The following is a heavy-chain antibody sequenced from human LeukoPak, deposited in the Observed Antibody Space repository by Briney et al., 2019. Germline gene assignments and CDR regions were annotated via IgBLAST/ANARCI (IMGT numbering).Heavy chain of an antibody. J-gene: IGHJ4*02. Sequence: GGSLRLSCAASGFTVSSNYMSWVRQAPGKGLEWVSVTYSDGSTYYADSVKGRFTISRDNSKNTLYLQMNSLRAEDTAVYYCARDGYYYDSSGYSPLFDYWGQGTLVTVSS. CDR3: ARDGYYYDSSGYSPLFDY. CDR1: GFTVSSNY. D-gene: IGHD3-22*01. CDR2: TYSDGST. V-gene: IGHV3-66*01.